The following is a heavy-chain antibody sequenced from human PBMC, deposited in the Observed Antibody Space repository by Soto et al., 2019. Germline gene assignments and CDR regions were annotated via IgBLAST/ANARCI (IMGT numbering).Heavy chain of an antibody. CDR1: GFTFSSYA. CDR3: AKDFGGGPTTYFDFWSGPRYGMDV. CDR2: ISGSGGST. Sequence: PGGSLRLSCAASGFTFSSYAMSWVRQAPGKGLEWVSAISGSGGSTYYADSVKGRFTISRDNSKNTLYLQMNSLRAEDTAVYYCAKDFGGGPTTYFDFWSGPRYGMDVWGQGTTVPVSS. V-gene: IGHV3-23*01. J-gene: IGHJ6*02. D-gene: IGHD3-3*01.